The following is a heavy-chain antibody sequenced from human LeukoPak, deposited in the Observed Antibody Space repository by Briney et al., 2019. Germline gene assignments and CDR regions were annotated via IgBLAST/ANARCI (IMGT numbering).Heavy chain of an antibody. J-gene: IGHJ4*02. V-gene: IGHV3-30*04. Sequence: GGSLRLSCAASGFTFSSYAMYWVRQAPGKGLEWVAVISYDGSNKYYADSVKGRFTISRDNSKNTLYLQMNSLRAEDTAVYYCARESSSGWYYFDYWGQGTLVTVSS. CDR1: GFTFSSYA. CDR3: ARESSSGWYYFDY. D-gene: IGHD6-19*01. CDR2: ISYDGSNK.